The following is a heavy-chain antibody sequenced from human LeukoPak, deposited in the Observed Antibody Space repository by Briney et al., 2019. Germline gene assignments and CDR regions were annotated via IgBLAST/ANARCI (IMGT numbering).Heavy chain of an antibody. Sequence: SETLSLTCAVYGGSFSGYYWSWIRQPPGKGLEWIGEINHSGSTNYNPSLKRRVTISVDTSKNQFSLKLSSVTAADTAVYYCARLAVAGTGYWGQETLVTVSS. CDR1: GGSFSGYY. J-gene: IGHJ4*02. CDR2: INHSGST. CDR3: ARLAVAGTGY. V-gene: IGHV4-34*01. D-gene: IGHD6-19*01.